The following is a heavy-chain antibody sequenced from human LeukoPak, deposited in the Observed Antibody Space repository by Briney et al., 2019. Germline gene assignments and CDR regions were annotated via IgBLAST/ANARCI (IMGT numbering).Heavy chain of an antibody. CDR2: IWYDGSNK. J-gene: IGHJ6*02. CDR3: ARGYRYYDFWSGYGMDV. Sequence: PGGSLRLSCAASGFTFSSYGMRWVRQAPGKGLEWVAVIWYDGSNKYYADSVKGRFTISRDNSKNTLYLQMNSLRAEDTAVYYCARGYRYYDFWSGYGMDVWGQGTTVTVSS. D-gene: IGHD3-3*01. V-gene: IGHV3-33*01. CDR1: GFTFSSYG.